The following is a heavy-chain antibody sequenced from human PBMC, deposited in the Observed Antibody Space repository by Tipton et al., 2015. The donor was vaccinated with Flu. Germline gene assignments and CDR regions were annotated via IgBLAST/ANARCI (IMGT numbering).Heavy chain of an antibody. CDR1: GFTFSTYW. J-gene: IGHJ6*02. CDR3: ARKGSSSDYYYYYGMDV. D-gene: IGHD6-6*01. V-gene: IGHV3-7*01. Sequence: SLRLSCTASGFTFSTYWMSWVRQAPGKGLERVANIKEDGSEKYYVDSVKGRFTISRDNAKNSLYLQMNSLRAEDTAVYYCARKGSSSDYYYYYGMDVWGQGTTVTVSS. CDR2: IKEDGSEK.